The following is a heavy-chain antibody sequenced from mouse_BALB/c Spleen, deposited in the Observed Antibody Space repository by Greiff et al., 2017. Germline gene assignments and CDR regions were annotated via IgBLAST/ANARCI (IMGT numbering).Heavy chain of an antibody. J-gene: IGHJ3*01. D-gene: IGHD2-14*01. CDR3: ARDGYDGFLFAY. V-gene: IGHV5-4*02. CDR2: ISDGGSYT. Sequence: DVQLVESGGGLVKPGGSLKLSCAASGFTFSDYYMYWVRQTPEKRLEWVATISDGGSYTYYPDSVKGRFTISRDNAKNNLYLQMSSLKSEDTAMYYCARDGYDGFLFAYWGQGTLVTVSA. CDR1: GFTFSDYY.